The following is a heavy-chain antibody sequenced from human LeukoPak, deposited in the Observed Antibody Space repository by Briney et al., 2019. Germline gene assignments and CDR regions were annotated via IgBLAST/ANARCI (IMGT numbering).Heavy chain of an antibody. CDR1: GFSFSSYG. D-gene: IGHD1-7*01. CDR2: IWYDGSNE. Sequence: PGGSLRLPCAASGFSFSSYGMHWVRQAPGKGLEWVAVIWYDGSNEYYADSVKGRFTISRDNSKNTLYLQMNSLRVEDTAAYYCARGRGAISGTTLDYWGQGSLVTVSS. V-gene: IGHV3-33*01. CDR3: ARGRGAISGTTLDY. J-gene: IGHJ4*02.